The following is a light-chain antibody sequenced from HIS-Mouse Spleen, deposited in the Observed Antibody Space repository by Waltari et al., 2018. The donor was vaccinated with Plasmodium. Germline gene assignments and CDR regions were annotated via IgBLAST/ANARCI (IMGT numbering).Light chain of an antibody. J-gene: IGKJ4*02. CDR2: DAS. V-gene: IGKV3-11*01. CDR3: QQRSNWPPLT. CDR1: QSVSSY. Sequence: DIVLTQSLATLSLSPRDRATLSCRASQSVSSYLAWYQQKPGQAPRRLIDDASNRATGIPARFSGSGSGTDFTLTISSLEPEDFAVYYCQQRSNWPPLTFGGGTKVEIK.